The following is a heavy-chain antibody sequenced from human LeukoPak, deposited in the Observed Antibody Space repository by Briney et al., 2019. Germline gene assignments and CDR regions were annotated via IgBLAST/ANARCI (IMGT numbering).Heavy chain of an antibody. CDR3: ARERTGDYPREVDY. J-gene: IGHJ4*02. CDR2: IYYSGRT. CDR1: GGSISSSSYY. D-gene: IGHD7-27*01. V-gene: IGHV4-39*07. Sequence: PSETLSLTCTVSGGSISSSSYYWGWIRQPPGKGLEWIGSIYYSGRTYYNPSLKSRVTISVDTSKNQFSLKLSSVTAADTAVYYCARERTGDYPREVDYWGQGTLVTVSS.